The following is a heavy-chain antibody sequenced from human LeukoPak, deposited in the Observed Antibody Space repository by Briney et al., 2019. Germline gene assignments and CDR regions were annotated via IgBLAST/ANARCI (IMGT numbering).Heavy chain of an antibody. D-gene: IGHD2-2*01. CDR1: GGSISSYY. V-gene: IGHV4-4*09. Sequence: PSETLSLTCTVSGGSISSYYWSWIRQPPGKGLEWIGYIYTSGSTNYNPSLKSRVTISVDTSKNQLSLKLSSVTAADTAVYYCARFRRYCSSTSCALDAFDIWGQGTMVTVSS. CDR2: IYTSGST. CDR3: ARFRRYCSSTSCALDAFDI. J-gene: IGHJ3*02.